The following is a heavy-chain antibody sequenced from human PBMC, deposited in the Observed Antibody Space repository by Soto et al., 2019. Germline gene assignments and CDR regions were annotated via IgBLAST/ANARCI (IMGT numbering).Heavy chain of an antibody. J-gene: IGHJ6*02. D-gene: IGHD3-10*01. Sequence: QVQLQESGPGLVKPSETMSLSCTVSGGSISSYYWSWFRQSPGKRMEWIGYVHHSWGSSYNPSLQTRVAISPATSKSQFSLKVPSVTATDTAVYYCARQGFGPLHGLVDVWGQGTTVTVSS. CDR2: VHHSWGS. CDR3: ARQGFGPLHGLVDV. CDR1: GGSISSYY. V-gene: IGHV4-59*08.